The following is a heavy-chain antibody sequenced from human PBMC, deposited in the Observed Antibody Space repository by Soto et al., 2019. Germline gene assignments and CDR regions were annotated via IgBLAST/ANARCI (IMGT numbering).Heavy chain of an antibody. V-gene: IGHV1-69*01. Sequence: QVQLVQSGAEVKKPGSSVKVSCKASGGTFSSYAISWVRQAPGQGLEWMGGIIPIFGTANYAQKFQGRVTITADESTSTAYMELSSLRSEDTAVYYCARDRVNCGGDCPNWFDPWGQGTLVTVSS. D-gene: IGHD2-21*02. CDR1: GGTFSSYA. CDR2: IIPIFGTA. CDR3: ARDRVNCGGDCPNWFDP. J-gene: IGHJ5*02.